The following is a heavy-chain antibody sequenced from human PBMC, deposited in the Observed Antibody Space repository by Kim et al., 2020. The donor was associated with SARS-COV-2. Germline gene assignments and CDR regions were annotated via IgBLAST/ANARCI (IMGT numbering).Heavy chain of an antibody. J-gene: IGHJ4*02. Sequence: GGSLRLSCAASGFTFSDYYMSWIRQAPGKGLEWVSYISSSSSYTNYADSVKGRFTISRDNAKNSLYLQMNSLRAEDTAVYYCAKGRVYSSSSGDYWGQGTLVTVSS. D-gene: IGHD6-6*01. V-gene: IGHV3-11*05. CDR2: ISSSSSYT. CDR3: AKGRVYSSSSGDY. CDR1: GFTFSDYY.